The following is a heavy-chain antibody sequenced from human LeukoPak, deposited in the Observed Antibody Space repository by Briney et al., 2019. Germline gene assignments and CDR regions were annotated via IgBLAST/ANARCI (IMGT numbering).Heavy chain of an antibody. Sequence: GGSLRLSCAASGFTFSSYAMIWVRQAPGKGLEWVSYISSSSSTIYYADSVKGRFTISRDNAKNSLYLQMNSLGDEDTAVYYCARDLPPGSSGWYLGYWGQGTLVTVSS. D-gene: IGHD6-19*01. V-gene: IGHV3-48*02. CDR2: ISSSSSTI. J-gene: IGHJ4*02. CDR1: GFTFSSYA. CDR3: ARDLPPGSSGWYLGY.